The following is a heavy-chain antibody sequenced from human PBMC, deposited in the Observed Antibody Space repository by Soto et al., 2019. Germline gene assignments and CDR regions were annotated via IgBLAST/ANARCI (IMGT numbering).Heavy chain of an antibody. V-gene: IGHV3-30*18. CDR1: GFTFSRDG. Sequence: PGVSLRLSCAASGFTFSRDGMHWVRQAPGKGLEWVAVISYDGSNKYYADSVKGRFTISRDNSKNTLYLQMNSLRAEDTAVYYCAKSLPVDTAMVGYFDYWGQGTLVTVSS. D-gene: IGHD5-18*01. J-gene: IGHJ4*02. CDR2: ISYDGSNK. CDR3: AKSLPVDTAMVGYFDY.